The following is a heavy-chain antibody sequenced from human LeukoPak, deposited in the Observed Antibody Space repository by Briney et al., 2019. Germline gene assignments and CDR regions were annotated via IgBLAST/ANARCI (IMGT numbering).Heavy chain of an antibody. CDR2: INPSGGST. J-gene: IGHJ4*02. V-gene: IGHV1-46*01. CDR1: GYIFTNYY. Sequence: GASVKVSCKASGYIFTNYYMHWVRQAPGQGLEWMGTINPSGGSTTYAQKFQGRVTMTRDTSTSTVYMELSSLRSEDPAVYYCARDHGSAYYRAPRHWGQGTLVTVSS. CDR3: ARDHGSAYYRAPRH. D-gene: IGHD2-21*01.